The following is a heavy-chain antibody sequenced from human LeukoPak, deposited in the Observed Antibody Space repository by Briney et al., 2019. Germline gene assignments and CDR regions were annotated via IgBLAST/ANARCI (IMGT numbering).Heavy chain of an antibody. V-gene: IGHV4-61*02. CDR3: ARVYYDSSGYYYLDY. D-gene: IGHD3-22*01. CDR1: GGSISSGSYY. Sequence: SETLSLTCTVSGGSISSGSYYWSWIRQPAGKGLEWIGRIYTSGSTYYNPSLKSRVTISVDTSKNQFSLKLSSVTAADTAVYYCARVYYDSSGYYYLDYWGQGTLVTVSS. J-gene: IGHJ4*02. CDR2: IYTSGST.